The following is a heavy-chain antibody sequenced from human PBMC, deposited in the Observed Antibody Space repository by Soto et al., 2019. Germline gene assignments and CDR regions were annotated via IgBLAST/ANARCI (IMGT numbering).Heavy chain of an antibody. D-gene: IGHD1-26*01. Sequence: QVQLVQSGAEVKKPGASVKVSCKASGYTFTSYGISWVRQTPGQGLGWMGWISAYNANINYAQKLQGRVTMTTDTSTNTAYMELRSLRSDDTAVYFCARDRLRATGDYWGQGTLVTVSS. CDR2: ISAYNANI. V-gene: IGHV1-18*01. CDR1: GYTFTSYG. J-gene: IGHJ4*02. CDR3: ARDRLRATGDY.